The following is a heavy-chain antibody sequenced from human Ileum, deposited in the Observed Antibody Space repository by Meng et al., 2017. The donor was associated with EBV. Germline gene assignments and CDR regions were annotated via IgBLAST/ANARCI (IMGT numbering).Heavy chain of an antibody. D-gene: IGHD2-15*01. J-gene: IGHJ4*02. V-gene: IGHV4-59*08. CDR1: GDSISSYY. Sequence: QVQLQESGPGLVKPSETLSLTCTVSGDSISSYYWSWIRQPPGKGLEWIGYIYYSGSTNYNPSLKSRVTISVDTSKNQFSLNLSSVTAADTAVYYCARGGWSLDYWGQGTLVTVSS. CDR3: ARGGWSLDY. CDR2: IYYSGST.